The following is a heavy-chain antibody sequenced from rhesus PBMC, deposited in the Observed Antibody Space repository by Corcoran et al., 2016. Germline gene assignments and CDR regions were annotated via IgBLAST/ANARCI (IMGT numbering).Heavy chain of an antibody. CDR3: ARRGYCTGSGCSGNFGY. V-gene: IGHV4-81*01. Sequence: QVQLQESGPGLVKPSETLSLTCAVSGGSIGGYYWSWIRQAPGKGLEWLGNIDGNIAGTNYNPSRKSRVTISKTASKSLFALKRRSVTSADTAVYYCARRGYCTGSGCSGNFGYWGQGVLVTVSS. J-gene: IGHJ4*01. D-gene: IGHD2-21*01. CDR1: GGSIGGYY. CDR2: IDGNIAGT.